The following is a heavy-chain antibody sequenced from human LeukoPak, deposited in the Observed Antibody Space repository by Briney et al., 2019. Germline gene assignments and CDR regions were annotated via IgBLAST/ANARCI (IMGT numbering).Heavy chain of an antibody. J-gene: IGHJ4*02. CDR1: GGSFSGYY. D-gene: IGHD3-16*01. CDR2: INHSGST. CDR3: AGGRLFASYFDY. V-gene: IGHV4-34*01. Sequence: SETLSLTCAVYGGSFSGYYWSWIRQPPGKGLEWIGEINHSGSTNYNPSLKSRVTISVDTSKNQFSLKLSSVTAADTAVYYCAGGRLFASYFDYWGQGTLVTVSS.